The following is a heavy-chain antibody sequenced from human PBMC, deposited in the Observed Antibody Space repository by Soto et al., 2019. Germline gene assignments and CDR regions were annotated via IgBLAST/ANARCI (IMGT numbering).Heavy chain of an antibody. D-gene: IGHD6-13*01. CDR2: ISAYNGNT. V-gene: IGHV1-18*01. CDR3: ARDNELLAAADPFDP. J-gene: IGHJ5*02. Sequence: QVQLVQSGAEVKKPGASVKVSCKASGYTFTSYGISWVRQAPGQGREWMGWISAYNGNTNYAQTLQGRVTMTTDTSTSTADMEMRSLRSDDTAVYYCARDNELLAAADPFDPWGQGTLVTVSS. CDR1: GYTFTSYG.